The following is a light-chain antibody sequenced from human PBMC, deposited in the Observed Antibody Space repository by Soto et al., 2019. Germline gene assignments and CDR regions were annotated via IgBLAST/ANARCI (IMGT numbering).Light chain of an antibody. CDR2: AAS. V-gene: IGKV1-27*01. J-gene: IGKJ1*01. CDR1: QGISNY. Sequence: DIQMTQSPSSLSASVGDRVTITCRASQGISNYLGWYQQKPGKVPRLLIYAASTLQSGVPSRFSGSGSGTDFTLTISSLQPEDVASYYCQKYNSAPWTFGQGTKVEIK. CDR3: QKYNSAPWT.